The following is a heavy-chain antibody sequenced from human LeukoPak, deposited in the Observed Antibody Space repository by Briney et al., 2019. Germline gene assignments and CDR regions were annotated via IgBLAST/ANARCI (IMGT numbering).Heavy chain of an antibody. D-gene: IGHD6-19*01. CDR3: ARDLGYSSGPNY. Sequence: PGGSLRLSCAASGFSFSSFSMNWVRQAPGKGLEWVSYISGGSSFTYYVDSVKGRFTISRDNAKNSLYLQMNSLRAEDTAVYYCARDLGYSSGPNYWGQGTRVTVSS. CDR2: ISGGSSFT. CDR1: GFSFSSFS. V-gene: IGHV3-21*01. J-gene: IGHJ4*02.